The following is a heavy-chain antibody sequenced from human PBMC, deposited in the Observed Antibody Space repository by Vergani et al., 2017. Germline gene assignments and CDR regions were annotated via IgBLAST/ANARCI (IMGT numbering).Heavy chain of an antibody. V-gene: IGHV3-7*03. J-gene: IGHJ2*01. Sequence: EVQLVESGGGLVQPGGSLRLSCAASGFTFSSYWMSWVRQAPGKGLEWVANIKQDGSEKYYVDSVKGRFTISRDNAKNALYLQMNSLRAEDTAVYYCARDLDAYLYDFWSGYYSHWYFDLWGRGTLVTVSS. CDR2: IKQDGSEK. CDR3: ARDLDAYLYDFWSGYYSHWYFDL. CDR1: GFTFSSYW. D-gene: IGHD3-3*01.